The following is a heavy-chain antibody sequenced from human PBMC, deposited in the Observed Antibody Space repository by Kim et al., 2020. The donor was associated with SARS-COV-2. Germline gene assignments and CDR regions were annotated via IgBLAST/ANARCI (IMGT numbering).Heavy chain of an antibody. CDR3: AKRATGGSPPDDAFDI. Sequence: GGSLRLSCAASGFTFSSYGMHWVRQAPGKGLEWVAVISYDGSNKYYADSVKGRFTISRDNSKNTLYLQMNSLRAEDTAVYYCAKRATGGSPPDDAFDIWGQGTMVTVSS. CDR2: ISYDGSNK. CDR1: GFTFSSYG. D-gene: IGHD3-10*01. J-gene: IGHJ3*02. V-gene: IGHV3-30*18.